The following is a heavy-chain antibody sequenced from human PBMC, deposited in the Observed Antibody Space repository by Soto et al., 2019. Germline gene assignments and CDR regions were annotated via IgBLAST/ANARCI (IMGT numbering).Heavy chain of an antibody. J-gene: IGHJ4*02. CDR3: AKVLGITTVTFDSYYFDS. CDR1: GFTFYNYA. V-gene: IGHV3-23*01. D-gene: IGHD4-17*01. CDR2: LSSGGSTT. Sequence: EVQLLESGGGLVQPGGSLRLSCAASGFTFYNYALSWVRQAPGKGLEWVSVLSSGGSTTFYADSVRGRFTISRDNSKNTVYLQMNSLRAEDTAVYYCAKVLGITTVTFDSYYFDSCCQGTLVTVSS.